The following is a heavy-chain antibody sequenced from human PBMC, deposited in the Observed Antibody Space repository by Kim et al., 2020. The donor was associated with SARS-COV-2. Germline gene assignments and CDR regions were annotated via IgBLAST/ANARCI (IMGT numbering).Heavy chain of an antibody. V-gene: IGHV3-7*01. J-gene: IGHJ4*02. CDR1: GFTFSRYW. CDR3: ARDAFGSGPDLDY. CDR2: LKQDGSEK. Sequence: GGSLRLSCATSGFTFSRYWMGWVRQAPGKGLEWVANLKQDGSEKYYVDSVKGRFIISRDNSWDSVYLQMNSLRTEDTGVYYCARDAFGSGPDLDYWGRGT. D-gene: IGHD2-15*01.